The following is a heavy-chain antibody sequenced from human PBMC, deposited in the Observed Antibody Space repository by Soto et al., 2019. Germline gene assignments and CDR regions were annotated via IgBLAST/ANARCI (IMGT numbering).Heavy chain of an antibody. V-gene: IGHV6-1*01. D-gene: IGHD3-22*01. CDR2: TYYRSKWYN. CDR1: GDSVSSNSAA. Sequence: SQTLSLTCAISGDSVSSNSAAWNWIGQSPSRGLEWLGRTYYRSKWYNDYAVSVKSRITINPDTSKNQFSLQLNSVTPEDTAVYYCARDLGTYYYDSSGYYYGTSFDYWGQGTLVTVSS. J-gene: IGHJ4*02. CDR3: ARDLGTYYYDSSGYYYGTSFDY.